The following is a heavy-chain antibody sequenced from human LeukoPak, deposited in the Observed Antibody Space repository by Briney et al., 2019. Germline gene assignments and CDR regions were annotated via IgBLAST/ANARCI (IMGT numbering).Heavy chain of an antibody. D-gene: IGHD3-22*01. V-gene: IGHV4-4*07. CDR1: GGSISGFY. CDR3: ARRSHYYDSSGYHEF. J-gene: IGHJ4*02. Sequence: PSETLSLTCTVSGGSISGFYWSWIRQPAGKGLEWIGRIYPSGGTNYNPSLKSRVTMSTDTSKNQFSLKLRSVTAADTAVYYCARRSHYYDSSGYHEFWGQGTLVTVSS. CDR2: IYPSGGT.